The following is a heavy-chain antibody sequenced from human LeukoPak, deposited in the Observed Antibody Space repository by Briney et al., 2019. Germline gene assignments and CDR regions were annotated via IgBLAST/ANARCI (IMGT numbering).Heavy chain of an antibody. D-gene: IGHD4/OR15-4a*01. J-gene: IGHJ4*02. CDR3: ARASMGGRDYHLDS. CDR2: IKQDGTDK. V-gene: IGHV3-7*01. CDR1: GFTFSSYS. Sequence: GGSLRLSCAAPGFTFSSYSINWVRQAPGKGLEWVANIKQDGTDKYYVDSVKGRFTISRDNAKNSLFLQLGSLRADDTAVYYCARASMGGRDYHLDSWGQGTLVTVSS.